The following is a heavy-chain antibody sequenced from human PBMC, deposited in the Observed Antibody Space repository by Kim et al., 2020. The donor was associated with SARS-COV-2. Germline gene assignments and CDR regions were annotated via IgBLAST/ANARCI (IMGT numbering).Heavy chain of an antibody. J-gene: IGHJ4*02. D-gene: IGHD1-26*01. CDR1: GFTFSSYN. CDR3: ARGLGGTYPVGH. CDR2: ITGTGSNI. Sequence: GGSLRLSCATSGFTFSSYNMNWVRQAPGKGLEWVSSITGTGSNIYYADSVKGRFTISRDNAKNSLSLQMNSLRAEDTAVYYCARGLGGTYPVGHWGQGTL. V-gene: IGHV3-21*01.